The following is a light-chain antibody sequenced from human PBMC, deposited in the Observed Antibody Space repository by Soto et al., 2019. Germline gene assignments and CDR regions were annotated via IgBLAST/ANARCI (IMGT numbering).Light chain of an antibody. CDR1: QSVSSSY. CDR3: QQYGSSSIT. J-gene: IGKJ5*01. Sequence: EIVLTQSPGTLSLSPGERATLSCRASQSVSSSYLAWCQQKPGQAPRLLIYSASSRATGIPDRFSGSGSGTDFTLTISRLEPEDFAVYYCQQYGSSSITFGQGTRLEIK. CDR2: SAS. V-gene: IGKV3-20*01.